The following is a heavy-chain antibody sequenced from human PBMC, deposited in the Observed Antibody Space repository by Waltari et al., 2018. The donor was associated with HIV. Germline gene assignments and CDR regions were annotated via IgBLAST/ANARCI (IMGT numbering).Heavy chain of an antibody. CDR2: MSSSGRSI. D-gene: IGHD3-3*01. J-gene: IGHJ4*02. CDR1: GFTFNDHY. V-gene: IGHV3-11*01. CDR3: ARNYDFWSGLPGY. Sequence: QVQLVESGGGLVKPGGSLRLSCAASGFTFNDHYMSWIRQAPGKVLEWVSFMSSSGRSIYYADSVKGRFTISRDNAKNSLYLQMTSLRAEDTAVYYCARNYDFWSGLPGYWGQGTLVTVSS.